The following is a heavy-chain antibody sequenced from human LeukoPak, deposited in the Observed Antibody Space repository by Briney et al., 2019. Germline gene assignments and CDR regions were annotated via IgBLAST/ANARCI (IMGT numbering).Heavy chain of an antibody. J-gene: IGHJ4*02. D-gene: IGHD6-13*01. V-gene: IGHV3-30*03. CDR1: GFTFSSYG. Sequence: GGSLRLSCAASGFTFSSYGMHWVRQAPGKGLEWVAVITYDGSNKYYADSVKGRFTISRDNSKNTLYLQMNSLRAEDTAVYHCAXEPKPLAAAGPYFDYWGQGTLVTVSS. CDR2: ITYDGSNK. CDR3: AXEPKPLAAAGPYFDY.